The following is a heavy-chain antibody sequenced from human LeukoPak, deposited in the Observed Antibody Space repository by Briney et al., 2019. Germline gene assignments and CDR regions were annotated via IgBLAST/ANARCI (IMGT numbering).Heavy chain of an antibody. J-gene: IGHJ4*02. V-gene: IGHV3-30*04. CDR2: ISFDGSNK. D-gene: IGHD5-24*01. CDR3: AKDDAWLQYGN. CDR1: GFTFSSHA. Sequence: GGSLRLSCAASGFTFSSHAMHWVRQAPGKGLEWVAVISFDGSNKYYADSVKGRFTISRDNSKNTLYLQMNSLRAEDTAVYYCAKDDAWLQYGNWGRGTLVTVSS.